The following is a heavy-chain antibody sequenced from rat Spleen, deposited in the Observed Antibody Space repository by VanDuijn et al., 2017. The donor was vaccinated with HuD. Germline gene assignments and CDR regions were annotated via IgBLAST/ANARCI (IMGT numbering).Heavy chain of an antibody. CDR3: ARKYYYSSYVMDA. CDR2: ISYDGSST. Sequence: EVQLVESGGGLVQPGRSLKLSCAASGFTFSDYNMAWVRQAPKKGLEWVATISYDGSSTYYRDSVKGRFTISRDNAKSTLYLQMDSLRSEDTATYYCARKYYYSSYVMDAWCQGASVTVSS. V-gene: IGHV5-7*01. D-gene: IGHD1-2*01. J-gene: IGHJ4*01. CDR1: GFTFSDYN.